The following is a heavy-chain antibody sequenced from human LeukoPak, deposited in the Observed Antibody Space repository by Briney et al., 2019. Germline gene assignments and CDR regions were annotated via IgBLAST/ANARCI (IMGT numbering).Heavy chain of an antibody. Sequence: GGSLRLSCAASGFTFSSYAMSWLRQAPEKGLEWVSGISSSGGSTYYADSVKGRFTISRDNSKNTLYLQMNSLRAEDTAIYYCAKGLGGYSGYLNWFDPWGQGTLVTVSS. CDR3: AKGLGGYSGYLNWFDP. CDR2: ISSSGGST. D-gene: IGHD5-12*01. V-gene: IGHV3-23*01. J-gene: IGHJ5*02. CDR1: GFTFSSYA.